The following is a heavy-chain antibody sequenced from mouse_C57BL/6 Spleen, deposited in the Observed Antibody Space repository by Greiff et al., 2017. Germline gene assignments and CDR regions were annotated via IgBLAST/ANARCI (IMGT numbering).Heavy chain of an antibody. CDR3: ARGGLRLYFDY. CDR2: ISSGGSYT. D-gene: IGHD2-4*01. Sequence: EVQLVESGGDLVKPGGSLKLSCAASGFTFSSYGMSWVRQTPDKRLEWVAAISSGGSYTYYPDSVKGRFTISRDNAKNTLYLQMSSLKSEDTAMYYCARGGLRLYFDYWGQGTTLTVSS. CDR1: GFTFSSYG. V-gene: IGHV5-6*01. J-gene: IGHJ2*01.